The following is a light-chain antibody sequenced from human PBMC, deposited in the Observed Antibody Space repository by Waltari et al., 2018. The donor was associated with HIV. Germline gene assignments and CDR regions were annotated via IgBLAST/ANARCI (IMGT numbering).Light chain of an antibody. CDR2: GAF. Sequence: EIVLPQSPATLSVSQGEGATLSCRASQSVGNNLAWYQQKPGLAPRLLIYGAFTRATGIPTRFSGSGSGTDFTLTISSLQSEDFAVYYCQHYNKGLRSFTFGPGTKVDI. CDR1: QSVGNN. V-gene: IGKV3D-15*01. J-gene: IGKJ3*01. CDR3: QHYNKGLRSFT.